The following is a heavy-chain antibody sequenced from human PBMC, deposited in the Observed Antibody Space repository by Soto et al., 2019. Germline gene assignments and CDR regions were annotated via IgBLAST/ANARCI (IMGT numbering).Heavy chain of an antibody. CDR1: GFTFSSYG. CDR3: ARERDPNRVRLRGFFDY. J-gene: IGHJ4*02. V-gene: IGHV3-33*01. Sequence: QVQLVESGGGVVQPGRSLRLSCAASGFTFSSYGMHWVRQAPGKGLEWVAVIWYDGSNKYYADSVKGRFTISRDNSKNTLYLQMTSLSAEDTAVYYCARERDPNRVRLRGFFDYWGQGTLVTVSS. CDR2: IWYDGSNK. D-gene: IGHD4-17*01.